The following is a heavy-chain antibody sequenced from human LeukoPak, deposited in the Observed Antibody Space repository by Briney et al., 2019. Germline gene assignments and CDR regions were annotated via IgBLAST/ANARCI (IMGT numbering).Heavy chain of an antibody. CDR2: ISYDGSNE. Sequence: GGSLRLSCAASGFSFRSYGMHWVRQAPGKGLEWVAIISYDGSNEQYADSLKGRFTISRDNAKNTLYLQMNTLRAEDTAMYYCARGIAVAGTDYWGQGTLVTVSS. J-gene: IGHJ4*02. V-gene: IGHV3-30*03. CDR3: ARGIAVAGTDY. D-gene: IGHD6-19*01. CDR1: GFSFRSYG.